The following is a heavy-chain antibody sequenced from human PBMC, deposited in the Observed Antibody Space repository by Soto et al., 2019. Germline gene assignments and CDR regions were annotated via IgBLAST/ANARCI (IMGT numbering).Heavy chain of an antibody. CDR1: GLTFSSYE. CDR3: ARDPGLLWFGEFYGMDV. J-gene: IGHJ6*02. D-gene: IGHD3-10*01. Sequence: GGSRSHSGAASGLTFSSYERNWVRQAPGKGLEWFSYISSSGSTIYYADSVKGRFTISRDNAKNSLYLQMNSLRAEDTAVYYCARDPGLLWFGEFYGMDVWGQGTTVTVSS. V-gene: IGHV3-48*03. CDR2: ISSSGSTI.